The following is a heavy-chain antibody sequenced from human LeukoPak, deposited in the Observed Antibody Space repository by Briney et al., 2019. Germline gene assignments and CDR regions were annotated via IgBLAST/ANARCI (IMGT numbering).Heavy chain of an antibody. CDR2: VDPEDGET. CDR3: ATDLGYYGSGSYYKKMDWFDP. J-gene: IGHJ5*02. Sequence: GASVKVSCKASGYTFTDYYMHWVQQAPGKGLEWMGRVDPEDGETIYAEKFQGRVTITADTSTDTAYMELSSLRSEDTAVYYCATDLGYYGSGSYYKKMDWFDPWGQGTLVTVSS. D-gene: IGHD3-10*01. CDR1: GYTFTDYY. V-gene: IGHV1-69-2*01.